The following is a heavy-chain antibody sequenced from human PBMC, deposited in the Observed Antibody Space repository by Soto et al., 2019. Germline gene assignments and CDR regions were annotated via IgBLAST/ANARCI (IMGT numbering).Heavy chain of an antibody. J-gene: IGHJ4*02. CDR1: GGSISSPSYN. CDR3: ATVASSHFDA. Sequence: QVQLQQSGPGLLKPSETLSLTCTVSGGSISSPSYNWGWVRQPPGKGPDWIGSFFYGGRTHYSPSLESRLSISVDTASSQVSLILTSVTAADTAVYYCATVASSHFDAWGQGALVVVSS. V-gene: IGHV4-39*01. CDR2: FFYGGRT. D-gene: IGHD1-1*01.